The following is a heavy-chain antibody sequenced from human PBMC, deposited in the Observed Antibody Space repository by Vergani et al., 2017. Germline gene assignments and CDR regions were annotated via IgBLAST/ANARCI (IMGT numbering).Heavy chain of an antibody. J-gene: IGHJ4*02. CDR2: IYYSGST. D-gene: IGHD1-26*01. CDR3: AREGIFPREPVGDY. CDR1: GGSISSSSYY. V-gene: IGHV4-39*02. Sequence: QLQLQESGPGLVKPSETLSLTCTVSGGSISSSSYYWGWIRQPPGKGLEWIGSIYYSGSTYYNPSLKSRVTISVDTSKNQFSLKLSSVTAADTAVYYCAREGIFPREPVGDYWGQGTLVTVSS.